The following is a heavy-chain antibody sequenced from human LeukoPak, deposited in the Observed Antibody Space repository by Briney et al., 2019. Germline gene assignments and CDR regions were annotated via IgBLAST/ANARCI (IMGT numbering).Heavy chain of an antibody. D-gene: IGHD2-15*01. CDR1: GGSISSGDYY. V-gene: IGHV4-30-4*01. CDR3: ARDRRRQGGYFDY. CDR2: IYYSGST. J-gene: IGHJ4*02. Sequence: PSQTLSLTCTVSGGSISSGDYYWSWIRQPPGKGLEWIGYIYYSGSTYYNPSLKSRLTISVNTSKNQFSLKLSSVTAADTAVYYCARDRRRQGGYFDYWGQGTLVTVSS.